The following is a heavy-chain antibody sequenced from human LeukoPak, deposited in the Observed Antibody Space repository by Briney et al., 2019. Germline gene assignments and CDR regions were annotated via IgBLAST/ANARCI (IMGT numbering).Heavy chain of an antibody. CDR3: ARAPVLRYFDWPFDY. Sequence: SETLSLTCTVSGGSISSYYWSWIRQPPGKGLEWIGYIYYSGSTNYNPSLKSRVTISVDTSKNQFSLKLSSVTAADTAVYYCARAPVLRYFDWPFDYWGQGTLVTVSS. J-gene: IGHJ4*02. V-gene: IGHV4-59*12. CDR1: GGSISSYY. D-gene: IGHD3-9*01. CDR2: IYYSGST.